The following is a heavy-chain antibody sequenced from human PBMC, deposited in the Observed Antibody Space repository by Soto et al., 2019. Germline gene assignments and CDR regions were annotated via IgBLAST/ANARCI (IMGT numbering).Heavy chain of an antibody. CDR1: GGTFSSYA. CDR3: ARVFDLRWFDP. V-gene: IGHV1-69*06. CDR2: IIPIFGTA. Sequence: ASLKVSCKSSGGTFSSYAIICVRQAPGQGLEWMGGIIPIFGTANYAQKFQGRVTITADKSTSTAYMELSSLRSEDTAVYYCARVFDLRWFDPWGQGTLVTVS. J-gene: IGHJ5*02. D-gene: IGHD3-3*01.